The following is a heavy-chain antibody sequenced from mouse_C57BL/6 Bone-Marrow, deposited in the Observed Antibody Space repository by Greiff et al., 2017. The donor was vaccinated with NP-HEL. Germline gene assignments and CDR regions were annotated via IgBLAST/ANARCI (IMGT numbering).Heavy chain of an antibody. V-gene: IGHV1-15*01. J-gene: IGHJ3*01. Sequence: VQLQQSGAELVRPGASVTLSCKASGYTFTDYEMHWVKQTPVHGLEWIGAIDPETGGTAYNQKFKGKAILTADKSSSTAYMELRSLTSEGSAVYYCTSSWAFAYWGQGTLVTVSA. CDR2: IDPETGGT. CDR3: TSSWAFAY. D-gene: IGHD1-1*01. CDR1: GYTFTDYE.